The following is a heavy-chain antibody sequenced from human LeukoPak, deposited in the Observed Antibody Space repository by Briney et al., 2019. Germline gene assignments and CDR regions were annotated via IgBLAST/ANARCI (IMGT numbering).Heavy chain of an antibody. V-gene: IGHV3-64*01. CDR1: GFTFSSYA. D-gene: IGHD3-10*01. Sequence: GGSLRLSCAASGFTFSSYAMHWVRQAPGKGLEYVSAISSNGGSTYYANSVKGRFTISRDNSKNTLYLQMGSLRAEDMAVYYCARGNYGSGSPFDYWGQGTLVTVSS. CDR2: ISSNGGST. CDR3: ARGNYGSGSPFDY. J-gene: IGHJ4*02.